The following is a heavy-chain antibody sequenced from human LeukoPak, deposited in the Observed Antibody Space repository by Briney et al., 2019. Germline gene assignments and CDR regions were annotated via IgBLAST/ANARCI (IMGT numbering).Heavy chain of an antibody. CDR2: IYTSGST. CDR1: GGSISSGSYY. V-gene: IGHV4-61*02. Sequence: SETLSLTCTVSGGSISSGSYYWSWIRQPAGKGLEWIGRIYTSGSTNYNPSLKSRVTISVDTSKNQFSLKLSSVTAADTAVYYCARDRYIFAGPDAYYYMDVWGKGTTVTISS. D-gene: IGHD1-1*01. CDR3: ARDRYIFAGPDAYYYMDV. J-gene: IGHJ6*03.